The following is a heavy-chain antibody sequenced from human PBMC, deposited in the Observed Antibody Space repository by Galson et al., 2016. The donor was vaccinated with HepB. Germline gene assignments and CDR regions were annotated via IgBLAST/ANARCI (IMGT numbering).Heavy chain of an antibody. CDR1: GFSVTTNGVG. CDR2: IYGDDDK. CDR3: ALSTGAGAYYYDGSGYLVSHWFDY. Sequence: PALVKPTQTLKLTCTFSGFSVTTNGVGVAWIRQPPGKALEWLALIYGDDDKRYSPSLKSRLTITKDTSKNQVVLTMTDMDPVDTATYYCALSTGAGAYYYDGSGYLVSHWFDYWGQGTLVTVSS. J-gene: IGHJ5*01. D-gene: IGHD3-22*01. V-gene: IGHV2-5*02.